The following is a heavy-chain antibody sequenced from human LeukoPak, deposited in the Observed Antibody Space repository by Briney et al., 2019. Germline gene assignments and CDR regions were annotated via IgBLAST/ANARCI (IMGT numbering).Heavy chain of an antibody. CDR2: ISYDGVNT. CDR3: ARDLGLAVASSWGGLDY. CDR1: GFTFRRSA. D-gene: IGHD6-19*01. J-gene: IGHJ4*02. Sequence: GGSLRLSCTASGFTFRRSAMHWVRQAPGKGLEWVAVISYDGVNTYYADSVKGRFTIARDNSKNTVFLQMSSLRHEDTAVYFCARDLGLAVASSWGGLDYWGQGTLVT. V-gene: IGHV3-30*04.